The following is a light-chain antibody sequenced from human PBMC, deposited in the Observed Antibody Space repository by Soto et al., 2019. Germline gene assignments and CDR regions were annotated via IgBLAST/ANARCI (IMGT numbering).Light chain of an antibody. CDR2: NTN. CDR1: SGSVSTSYY. Sequence: QTVVTQEPSFSVSPGRTVTLTCGLSSGSVSTSYYPSWYQQTPGQAPRTLIYNTNTRSSGVPDRFSGSILGNKAALTITGAQADYESDYYCVLYMSSGTLVFGGGTKVTVL. J-gene: IGLJ3*02. V-gene: IGLV8-61*01. CDR3: VLYMSSGTLV.